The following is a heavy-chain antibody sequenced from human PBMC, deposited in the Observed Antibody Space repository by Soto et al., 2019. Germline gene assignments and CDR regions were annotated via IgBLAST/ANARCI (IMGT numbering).Heavy chain of an antibody. D-gene: IGHD1-20*01. J-gene: IGHJ4*02. CDR3: ARGGTGYNLAY. Sequence: GGSLRLSCAASGFTVSTSDMDWVRQAPGKGLEWVSVIYSGGGTYYADSVKGRFTISRDNSKNTVYLQMNGLRAEDTAVYFCARGGTGYNLAYWGQGTLVTVSS. V-gene: IGHV3-66*01. CDR1: GFTVSTSD. CDR2: IYSGGGT.